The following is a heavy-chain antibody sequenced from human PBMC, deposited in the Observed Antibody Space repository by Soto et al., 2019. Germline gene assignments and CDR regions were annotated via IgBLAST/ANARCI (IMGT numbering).Heavy chain of an antibody. J-gene: IGHJ4*02. CDR1: GFTFSNAW. V-gene: IGHV3-15*07. Sequence: VQLVESGGALVKPGGSLRLSCAASGFTFSNAWMNWVRQAPGKGLEWVGGINSKTDGETIDYPGHVKGRLSISRDDSHYTLYLQMNSLKSDDTAVYYCTTQLTVNQVNDYFDYWGQGTLVIVSS. CDR3: TTQLTVNQVNDYFDY. CDR2: INSKTDGETI. D-gene: IGHD2-2*01.